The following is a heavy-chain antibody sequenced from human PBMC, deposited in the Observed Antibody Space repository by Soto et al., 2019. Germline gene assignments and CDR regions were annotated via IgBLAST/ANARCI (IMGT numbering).Heavy chain of an antibody. CDR3: ARGDSTDCSNGVCSFFYNHDMDV. V-gene: IGHV1-2*04. J-gene: IGHJ6*02. D-gene: IGHD2-8*01. CDR2: INPNSGGT. CDR1: GYTFSGFY. Sequence: GASVKVSCKASGYTFSGFYMHWVRQAPGQGLEWMGWINPNSGGTKSAEKFQGWVTMTTDTSISTASMELTRLTSDDTAIYYCARGDSTDCSNGVCSFFYNHDMDVWGQGTTVTVS.